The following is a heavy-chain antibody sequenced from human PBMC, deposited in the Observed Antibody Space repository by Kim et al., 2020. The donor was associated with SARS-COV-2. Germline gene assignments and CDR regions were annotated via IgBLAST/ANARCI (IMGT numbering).Heavy chain of an antibody. Sequence: GGSLRLSCSASGFIFSRYAMHWVRQTPGKGLEYVSAINADGGNTYHADSVKGRFTISRDNSGNTLYLQMSSLRAEDTAVYYCVTASGSSSYAYWGQGTLVTVSS. CDR2: INADGGNT. CDR3: VTASGSSSYAY. D-gene: IGHD6-6*01. CDR1: GFIFSRYA. J-gene: IGHJ4*02. V-gene: IGHV3-64D*06.